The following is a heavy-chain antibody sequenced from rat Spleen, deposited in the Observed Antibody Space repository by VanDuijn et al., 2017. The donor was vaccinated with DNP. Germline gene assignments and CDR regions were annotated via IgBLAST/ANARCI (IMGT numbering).Heavy chain of an antibody. J-gene: IGHJ4*01. CDR1: GFTFSDYT. CDR3: ATPRNYYARDA. CDR2: IIYDGSRT. V-gene: IGHV5S10*01. Sequence: EVQLVESGGGLVQPGRSLKLSCAASGFTFSDYTMAWVRQAPKKGLEWVATIIYDGSRTYYRDSVKGRFTISRDNAKSTLYLQMDSLGFEDTATYYSATPRNYYARDAWGQGTSVTVSS.